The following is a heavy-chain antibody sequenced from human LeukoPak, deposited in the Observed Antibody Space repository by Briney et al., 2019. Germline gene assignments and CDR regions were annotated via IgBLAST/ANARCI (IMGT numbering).Heavy chain of an antibody. CDR1: GGSISSSSYY. D-gene: IGHD1-26*01. CDR2: IYYSGST. Sequence: PSETLSLTCTVSGGSISSSSYYWGWIRQPPGKGLEWIGSIYYSGSTYYNPSLKSRVTISADTSKNQFSLKLSSVAAADTAVYYCARLRWDHSLDYWGQGTLVTVSS. CDR3: ARLRWDHSLDY. J-gene: IGHJ4*02. V-gene: IGHV4-39*01.